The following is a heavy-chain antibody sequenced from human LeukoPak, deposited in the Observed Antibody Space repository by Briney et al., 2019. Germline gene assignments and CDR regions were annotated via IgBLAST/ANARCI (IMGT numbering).Heavy chain of an antibody. CDR3: TRISRRAQWLVLRFDY. V-gene: IGHV3-49*03. J-gene: IGHJ4*02. CDR1: GFTFGDYA. Sequence: PGGSLRLSCTASGFTFGDYAMSWFRQAPGKGLEWVGFIRSKAYGGTTEYAASVKGRFTISRDDSKSIAYLQMNSLKTEDTAVYYCTRISRRAQWLVLRFDYWGQGTLVTVSS. CDR2: IRSKAYGGTT. D-gene: IGHD6-19*01.